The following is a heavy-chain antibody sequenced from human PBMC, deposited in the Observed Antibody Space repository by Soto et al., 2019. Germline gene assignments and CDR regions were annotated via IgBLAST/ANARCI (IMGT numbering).Heavy chain of an antibody. CDR1: GYTFTGYY. D-gene: IGHD6-19*01. CDR3: ARDSSGQEEDAFDI. Sequence: QVQLVQCGAEVKKPGASVKVSCKASGYTFTGYYMHWVRQAPGQGLEWMGWINPNSGGTNYAQKFQGWVTMTRDTSISTAYMELSRLRSDDTAVYYCARDSSGQEEDAFDIWGQGTMVTVSS. J-gene: IGHJ3*02. CDR2: INPNSGGT. V-gene: IGHV1-2*04.